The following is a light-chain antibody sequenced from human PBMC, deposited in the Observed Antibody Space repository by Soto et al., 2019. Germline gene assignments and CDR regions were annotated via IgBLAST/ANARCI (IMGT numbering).Light chain of an antibody. CDR2: DAS. J-gene: IGKJ1*01. V-gene: IGKV3-20*01. Sequence: EIVLTQSPGTLSLSPGERATLSCRASQSVSSSYLAWYQQKPGQAPRLLIYDASSRATGIPDRFSGSGSGTDVTMNISRLEPEEFAVYYCQQYGSSPGTFGQVNKVEVK. CDR1: QSVSSSY. CDR3: QQYGSSPGT.